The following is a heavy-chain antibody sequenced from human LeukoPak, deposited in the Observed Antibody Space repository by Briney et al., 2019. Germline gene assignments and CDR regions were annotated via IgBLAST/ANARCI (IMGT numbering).Heavy chain of an antibody. CDR2: INPNSGGT. V-gene: IGHV1-18*01. J-gene: IGHJ4*02. CDR1: GGTFSSYA. D-gene: IGHD3-22*01. CDR3: AREMFYYDSSSYYSTEN. Sequence: GASVKVSCKASGGTFSSYAINWVRQAPGQGLEWMGWINPNSGGTNYAQKLQGRVTMTTDTSTSTAYMELRSLRPDDTAVYYCAREMFYYDSSSYYSTENWGQGTLVTVSS.